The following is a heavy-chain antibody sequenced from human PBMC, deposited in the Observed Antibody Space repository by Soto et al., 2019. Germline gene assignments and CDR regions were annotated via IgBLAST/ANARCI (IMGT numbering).Heavy chain of an antibody. CDR3: TGDGYNSSAFDI. CDR2: ISYDGSNK. D-gene: IGHD5-12*01. V-gene: IGHV3-30-3*01. CDR1: GFTFSSYA. Sequence: GGSLRLSCAASGFTFSSYAMHWVRQAPGKGLEWVAVISYDGSNKYYADSVKGRFTISRDNSKNTLYLQMNSLRAEDTAVYYCTGDGYNSSAFDIWGQGTMVTVSS. J-gene: IGHJ3*02.